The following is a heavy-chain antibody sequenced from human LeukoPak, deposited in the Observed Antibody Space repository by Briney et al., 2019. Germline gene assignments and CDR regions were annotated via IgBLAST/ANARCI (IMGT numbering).Heavy chain of an antibody. D-gene: IGHD5-24*01. CDR1: GYIFTSYG. CDR3: VRDGPDRRDGYDWDY. CDR2: ISAYNGNT. J-gene: IGHJ4*02. Sequence: ASVKVSCKASGYIFTSYGISWVRQAPGQGLEWMGWISAYNGNTKYAQKVQGRVTMITDTSTNTAYMELRSLRSDDTAVYYCVRDGPDRRDGYDWDYWGQGTLVTVSS. V-gene: IGHV1-18*01.